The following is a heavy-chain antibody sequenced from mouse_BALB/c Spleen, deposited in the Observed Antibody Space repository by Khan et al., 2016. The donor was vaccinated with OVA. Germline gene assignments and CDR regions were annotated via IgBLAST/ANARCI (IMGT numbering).Heavy chain of an antibody. CDR2: ISSSGSI. CDR1: GYSITSDYA. CDR3: ARDGSRYNYAMDY. Sequence: EVQLQESGPGLVKPSQSLSLTCTVTGYSITSDYAWNWFRQFPGNKLEWMGYISSSGSINYNPALKSRISITRDTSKNQFFLQLNSVTTEDTATYYCARDGSRYNYAMDYWGQGTSVTVSP. V-gene: IGHV3-2*02. D-gene: IGHD2-3*01. J-gene: IGHJ4*01.